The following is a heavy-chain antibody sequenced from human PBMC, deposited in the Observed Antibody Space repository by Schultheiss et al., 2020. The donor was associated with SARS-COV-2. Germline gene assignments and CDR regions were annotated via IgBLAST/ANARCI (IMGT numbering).Heavy chain of an antibody. CDR2: IESGGTK. J-gene: IGHJ4*02. CDR3: ATSKRWFHDFDS. Sequence: GESLKISCKGSGFTFSSYSLNWVRQAPGQRPEWVSYIESGGTKYYTDSVEGRFTISRDNAKNSLFLEMNSLRAEDTAVYYCATSKRWFHDFDSWGQGTLVTVSS. V-gene: IGHV3-48*04. D-gene: IGHD2-15*01. CDR1: GFTFSSYS.